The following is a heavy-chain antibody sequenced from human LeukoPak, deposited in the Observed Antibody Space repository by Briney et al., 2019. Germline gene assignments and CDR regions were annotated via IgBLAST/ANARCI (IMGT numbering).Heavy chain of an antibody. Sequence: ASVKVSCKASGYTFTSYAMHWVRQAPGQRLEWMGWINAGNGNTKYSQKFQGGVTITRDTSASTAYMELSSLRSEDTAVYYCARVPRLSSGYFINWFDPWGQGTLVTVSS. D-gene: IGHD3-22*01. CDR2: INAGNGNT. CDR1: GYTFTSYA. CDR3: ARVPRLSSGYFINWFDP. V-gene: IGHV1-3*01. J-gene: IGHJ5*02.